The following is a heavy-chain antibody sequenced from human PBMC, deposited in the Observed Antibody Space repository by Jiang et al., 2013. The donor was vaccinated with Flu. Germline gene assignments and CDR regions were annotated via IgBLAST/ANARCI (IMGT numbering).Heavy chain of an antibody. CDR3: AKDIRPLAQILYDAFDI. CDR1: GFTFSSYS. D-gene: IGHD1-14*01. CDR2: ISSSGSTI. Sequence: VESGGGLVKPGGSLRLSCAASGFTFSSYSMNWVRQAPGKGLEWVSYISSSGSTIYYADSVKGRFTISRDNAKNSLYLQMNSLRAEDTALYYCAKDIRPLAQILYDAFDIWGQGTMVTVSS. V-gene: IGHV3-21*05. J-gene: IGHJ3*02.